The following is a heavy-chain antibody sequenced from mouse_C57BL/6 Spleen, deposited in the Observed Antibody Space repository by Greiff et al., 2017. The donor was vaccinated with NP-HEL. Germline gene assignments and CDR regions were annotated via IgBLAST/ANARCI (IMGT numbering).Heavy chain of an antibody. CDR2: INPNYGTT. CDR1: GYSFTDYN. J-gene: IGHJ1*03. D-gene: IGHD1-1*01. V-gene: IGHV1-39*01. CDR3: AIWGYYGSSPYWDIDV. Sequence: EVQLQQSGPELVKPGASVKISCKASGYSFTDYNMNWVKQSNGKSLEWIGVINPNYGTTSYNQKFKGKATLTVDQSSSTAYMQLNSLTSENSAFYYCAIWGYYGSSPYWDIDVWGTGTTVTVSS.